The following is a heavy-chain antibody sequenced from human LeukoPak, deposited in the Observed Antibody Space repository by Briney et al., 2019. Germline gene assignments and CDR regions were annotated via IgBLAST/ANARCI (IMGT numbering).Heavy chain of an antibody. CDR3: ASLGITGTTGYFDY. D-gene: IGHD1-14*01. CDR2: ISSSGSTI. J-gene: IGHJ4*02. CDR1: GFTFSSYE. Sequence: GGSLRLSCAAPGFTFSSYEMNWVRQAPGKGLEWVSYISSSGSTIYYADSVKGRFTISRDHAKNSLYLQMNSLRAEDTAVYYCASLGITGTTGYFDYWGQGTLVTVSS. V-gene: IGHV3-48*03.